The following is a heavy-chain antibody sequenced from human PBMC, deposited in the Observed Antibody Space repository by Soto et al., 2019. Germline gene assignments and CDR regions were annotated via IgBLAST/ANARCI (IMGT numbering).Heavy chain of an antibody. J-gene: IGHJ6*02. CDR1: GGSISSGGYY. Sequence: QVKLQESGPGLVKPSQTLSLTCTVSGGSISSGGYYWSWIRQHPGKGLEWIGYIYYSGSTYYNPSLKSRVTISVDTSKNQFSLKLSSVTAADTAVYYCARGPAVGSPYYYYYYGMDVWGQGTTVTVSS. CDR2: IYYSGST. D-gene: IGHD6-13*01. V-gene: IGHV4-31*03. CDR3: ARGPAVGSPYYYYYYGMDV.